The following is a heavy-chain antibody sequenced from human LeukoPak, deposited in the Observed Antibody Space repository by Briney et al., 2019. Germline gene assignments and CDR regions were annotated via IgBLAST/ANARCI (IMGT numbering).Heavy chain of an antibody. D-gene: IGHD1-1*01. Sequence: GESLKISCKGSGYSFTSYWIGWVRQMPGKGLEWMVIIYPCDSCTRYSPSFQGQVTISADKSLSTAYLQWSSLKPSDTALYYCARRPRKYTSKPFAYCGQGTTVTASS. J-gene: IGHJ4*02. CDR1: GYSFTSYW. CDR2: IYPCDSCT. CDR3: ARRPRKYTSKPFAY. V-gene: IGHV5-51*01.